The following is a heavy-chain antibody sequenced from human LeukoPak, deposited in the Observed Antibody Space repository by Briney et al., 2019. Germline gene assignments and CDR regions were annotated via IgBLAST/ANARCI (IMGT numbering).Heavy chain of an antibody. J-gene: IGHJ4*02. CDR1: GFTFSSYA. V-gene: IGHV4-30-4*08. CDR2: IYNSGST. Sequence: LRLSCAASGFTFSSYAMSWVRQPPGKGLEWIAYIYNSGSTYYNPSLKSRVTISVDTSKNQFSLKLSSVTAADTAVYYCARGKGQWLAPDYWGQGTLVTVSS. D-gene: IGHD6-19*01. CDR3: ARGKGQWLAPDY.